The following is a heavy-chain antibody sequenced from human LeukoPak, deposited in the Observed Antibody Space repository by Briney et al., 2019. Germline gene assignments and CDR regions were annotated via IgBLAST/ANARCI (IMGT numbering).Heavy chain of an antibody. J-gene: IGHJ4*02. V-gene: IGHV3-11*03. CDR1: GFIFSDFY. CDR3: ARISGSYVFDY. CDR2: ISSSSYA. Sequence: PGRSLRLSCAASGFIFSDFYMSWVRQAPGKGLEGVSYISSSSYANYADSVKGRFTISRDNAKNSMYLQMNSLRAEDTAVYYCARISGSYVFDYWGQGTLVTVSS. D-gene: IGHD1-26*01.